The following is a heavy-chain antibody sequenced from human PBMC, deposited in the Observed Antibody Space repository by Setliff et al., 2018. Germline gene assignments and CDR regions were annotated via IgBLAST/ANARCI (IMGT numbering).Heavy chain of an antibody. CDR1: GYAFSDYG. CDR3: SRLVRYCTTTSCQRLSGDEY. D-gene: IGHD2-2*01. V-gene: IGHV1-18*01. CDR2: ISPHTGNT. J-gene: IGHJ4*02. Sequence: GASVKVSCKASGYAFSDYGVTWVRQAPGQGLEWVGWISPHTGNTYYAPNFEGRVSLTTDTSTSTAYMELRSLTSDDTAVYYCSRLVRYCTTTSCQRLSGDEYWGQGTVVTVSS.